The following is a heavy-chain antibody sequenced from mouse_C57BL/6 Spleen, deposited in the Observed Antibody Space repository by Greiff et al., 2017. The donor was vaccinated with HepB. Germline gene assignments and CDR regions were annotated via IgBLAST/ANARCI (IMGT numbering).Heavy chain of an antibody. V-gene: IGHV1-50*01. D-gene: IGHD3-1*01. Sequence: QVQLQQPGAELVKPGASVKLSCKASGYTFTSYWMQWVKQRPGQGLEWIGEIDPSDSYTNYNQKFKGKATWTVDTSSSTAYMQLISLTSEDSAVYYCASRATTCAYWGQGTLVTVSA. CDR3: ASRATTCAY. CDR1: GYTFTSYW. CDR2: IDPSDSYT. J-gene: IGHJ3*01.